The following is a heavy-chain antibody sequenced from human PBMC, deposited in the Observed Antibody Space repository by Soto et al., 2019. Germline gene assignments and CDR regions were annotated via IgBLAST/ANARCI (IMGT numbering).Heavy chain of an antibody. D-gene: IGHD3-10*01. V-gene: IGHV3-48*01. J-gene: IGHJ6*04. Sequence: PGGSLRLSCAASGFTFSSYSINWVRPAPGKGLEWLSFISSSGDTMYYADSVKGRFTISRDNAKNSLYLQMNTLRAEDTAVYYCARDGRVPISMVRGLITYNYRMDVWGKGSTVTVSS. CDR3: ARDGRVPISMVRGLITYNYRMDV. CDR2: ISSSGDTM. CDR1: GFTFSSYS.